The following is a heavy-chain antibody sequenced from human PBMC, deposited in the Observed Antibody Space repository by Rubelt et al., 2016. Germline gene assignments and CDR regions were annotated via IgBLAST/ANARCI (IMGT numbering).Heavy chain of an antibody. Sequence: GSLRLSCAASGFTFSYYGMHWVRQAPGKGLEWVAVISLDGGNKYYADSAKGRFTISRDNSKNTLYLQMNSLRAEDTAVYYCASSDGYSSSWYFWSTGNERLDYWGQGTLVTVSS. J-gene: IGHJ4*02. V-gene: IGHV3-30*03. CDR1: GFTFSYYG. D-gene: IGHD6-13*01. CDR3: ASSDGYSSSWYFWSTGNERLDY. CDR2: ISLDGGNK.